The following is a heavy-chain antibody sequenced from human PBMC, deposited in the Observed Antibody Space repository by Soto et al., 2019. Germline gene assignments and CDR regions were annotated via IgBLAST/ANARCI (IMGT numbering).Heavy chain of an antibody. CDR3: AKDRKYCSSTSCPYYFEY. D-gene: IGHD2-2*01. J-gene: IGHJ4*02. CDR1: GFTFNNYA. CDR2: ISGSAGST. Sequence: GGSLRLSCAASGFTFNNYAMSWVRQAPGKGLEWVSAISGSAGSTYYADSVKGRFTISRDNSQNTLYLQLNSLRADDTAVYYCAKDRKYCSSTSCPYYFEYWGQGTLVTVSS. V-gene: IGHV3-23*01.